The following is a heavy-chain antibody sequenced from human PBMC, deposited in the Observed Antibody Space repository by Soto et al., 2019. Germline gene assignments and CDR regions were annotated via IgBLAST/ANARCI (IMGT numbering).Heavy chain of an antibody. J-gene: IGHJ5*02. D-gene: IGHD3-3*01. Sequence: GGSLRLSCAASGFMFTKFAMSWVRQTPGKGLEWVSGISGSGDNTHYADSVKGRFTISRDNSKNTLYLQLSSLRAEDTALYHCAKRSHFDFWSGPFDPWGPGTLVTAPQ. CDR3: AKRSHFDFWSGPFDP. V-gene: IGHV3-23*01. CDR2: ISGSGDNT. CDR1: GFMFTKFA.